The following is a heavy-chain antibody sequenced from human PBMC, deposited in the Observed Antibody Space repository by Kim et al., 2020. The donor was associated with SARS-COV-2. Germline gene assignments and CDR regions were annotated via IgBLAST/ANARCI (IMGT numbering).Heavy chain of an antibody. V-gene: IGHV4-59*01. J-gene: IGHJ4*02. D-gene: IGHD4-17*01. Sequence: NYNPSRKGRVTISVATSKNQFSLKLSSVTAADTAVYYCARSSDYGDYLDYWGQGTLVTVSS. CDR3: ARSSDYGDYLDY.